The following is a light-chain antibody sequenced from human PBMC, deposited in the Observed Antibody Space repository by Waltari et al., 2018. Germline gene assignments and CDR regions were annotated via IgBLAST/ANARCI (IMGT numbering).Light chain of an antibody. CDR2: EET. CDR3: CSYAASSTYV. CDR1: SSVIGRYNL. J-gene: IGLJ1*01. V-gene: IGLV2-23*01. Sequence: QSALTQPASVSGSPGQSITLSCIGTSSVIGRYNLVSWYQHHPCKAPKLLIYEETKWPSDMSDRFSGSKSGNTASLTISGLQTEDEADYYCCSYAASSTYVVGTGPKVTVL.